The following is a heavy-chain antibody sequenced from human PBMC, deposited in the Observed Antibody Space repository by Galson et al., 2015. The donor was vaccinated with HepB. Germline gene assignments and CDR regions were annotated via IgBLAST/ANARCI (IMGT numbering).Heavy chain of an antibody. J-gene: IGHJ4*02. CDR3: ARATRSDGSGYYDF. Sequence: SLRLSCAASGFSFRRHGMHWVRQAPGKGLEWVAVIWYDGSDKDYADHVKGRFTISRDNSRNTMYLQMSSLRAEDTAVYYCARATRSDGSGYYDFWGRGTLVTVSS. D-gene: IGHD3-22*01. CDR1: GFSFRRHG. CDR2: IWYDGSDK. V-gene: IGHV3-33*01.